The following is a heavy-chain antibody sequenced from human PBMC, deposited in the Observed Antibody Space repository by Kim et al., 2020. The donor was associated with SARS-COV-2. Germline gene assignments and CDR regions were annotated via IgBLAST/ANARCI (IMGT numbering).Heavy chain of an antibody. Sequence: HRIQGRVTMSRETSTGTVYLELSSLRSEDTAVYYCARGDGTGYSYGFDFDYWGQGTLVTVSS. V-gene: IGHV1-46*01. CDR3: ARGDGTGYSYGFDFDY. J-gene: IGHJ4*02. D-gene: IGHD5-18*01.